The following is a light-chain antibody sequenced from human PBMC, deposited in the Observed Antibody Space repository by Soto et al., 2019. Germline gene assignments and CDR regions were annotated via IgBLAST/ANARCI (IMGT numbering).Light chain of an antibody. J-gene: IGLJ2*01. V-gene: IGLV2-14*01. CDR2: EVT. Sequence: QSVLTQPPSASGSPGQSVTISCTGTSSDVGGYDYVSWYQQYPGKTPKLMIFEVTNRPSWVSTRFSGSKSGNTASLTISGLQAEDAADYYCSSYTSSTTVVFGGGTKLTVL. CDR1: SSDVGGYDY. CDR3: SSYTSSTTVV.